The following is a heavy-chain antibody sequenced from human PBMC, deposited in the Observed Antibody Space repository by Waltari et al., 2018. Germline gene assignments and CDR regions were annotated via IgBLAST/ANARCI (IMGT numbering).Heavy chain of an antibody. J-gene: IGHJ3*01. CDR1: GFTFSDRG. Sequence: QVQLVESGGGVVQSGGSLRLSCAASGFTFSDRGMHWVRRAPGKGLEWVAFISYGGSDKVFGDSVKGRFTISRDNAKNTVSLLMNSLKSEDTAVYYCATTIISPGAFDVWGQGTMVSVSS. CDR2: ISYGGSDK. CDR3: ATTIISPGAFDV. D-gene: IGHD1-1*01. V-gene: IGHV3-30*03.